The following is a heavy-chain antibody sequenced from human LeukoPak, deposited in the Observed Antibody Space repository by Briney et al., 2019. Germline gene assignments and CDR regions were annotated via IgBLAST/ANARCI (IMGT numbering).Heavy chain of an antibody. V-gene: IGHV3-23*01. CDR2: ISGSGGST. Sequence: GGSLRLSCAASGFTFSSYSMNWVRQAPGKGLEWVSAISGSGGSTYYADSVKGRFSISRDNFKNTLYLQMNSLRAEDTAVYYCAKDHYYDSSGYFDYWGQGTLVTVSS. J-gene: IGHJ4*02. CDR1: GFTFSSYS. D-gene: IGHD3-22*01. CDR3: AKDHYYDSSGYFDY.